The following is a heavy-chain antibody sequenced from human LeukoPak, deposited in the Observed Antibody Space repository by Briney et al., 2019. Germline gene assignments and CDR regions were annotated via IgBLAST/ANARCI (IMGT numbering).Heavy chain of an antibody. CDR2: ISGSGGST. D-gene: IGHD3-10*01. J-gene: IGHJ5*02. Sequence: GGSLRLSCAASGFTFSSYAMSWVRQPPGKGLEWVSAISGSGGSTYYADSVKGRFTISRDNSKNTLYLQMNSLRAEDTAVYYCAKDRYGSGSYCTWGQGTLVTVSS. CDR3: AKDRYGSGSYCT. V-gene: IGHV3-23*01. CDR1: GFTFSSYA.